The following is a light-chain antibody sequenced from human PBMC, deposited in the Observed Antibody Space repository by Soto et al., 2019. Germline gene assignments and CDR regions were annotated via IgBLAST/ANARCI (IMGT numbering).Light chain of an antibody. V-gene: IGKV1-33*01. Sequence: DLQMTQSPSSLAASVGDRVTITCQASQDIGTYLKWYQHQPGKAPPILIYDAVKLKPSGPSRFRQAVSGTDFSFTIRSGQPEEFARYYCQQFHSFPRTFGHRTKVDLK. CDR1: QDIGTY. CDR3: QQFHSFPRT. J-gene: IGKJ1*01. CDR2: DAV.